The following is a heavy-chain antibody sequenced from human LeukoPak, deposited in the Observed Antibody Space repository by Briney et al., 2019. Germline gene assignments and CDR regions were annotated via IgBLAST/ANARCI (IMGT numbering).Heavy chain of an antibody. D-gene: IGHD3-9*01. CDR3: ARRHAILTGYPTKKRVDYFDY. J-gene: IGHJ4*02. CDR2: MYFRGTT. V-gene: IGHV4-59*12. Sequence: PSETLSLTCSISGGSINRYYWGWIRQPPGKELEWLGHMYFRGTTNYNPSLKSRVTISIDTSKNLLSLNLSSVTAADTAVYYCARRHAILTGYPTKKRVDYFDYWGQGTLVTVSS. CDR1: GGSINRYY.